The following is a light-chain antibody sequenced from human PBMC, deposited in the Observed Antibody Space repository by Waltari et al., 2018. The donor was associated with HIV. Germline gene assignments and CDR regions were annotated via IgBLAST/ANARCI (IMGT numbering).Light chain of an antibody. Sequence: QSALTQPRSVSGSPGQSVTISCTGTRSHVGGYNYVSWYQQHPGKAPKLMIYDVSKRPSGVPDRFSGSKSGNTASLTISGLQAEDEADYYCCSYAGSYVFGTGTKVTVL. V-gene: IGLV2-11*01. CDR2: DVS. J-gene: IGLJ1*01. CDR3: CSYAGSYV. CDR1: RSHVGGYNY.